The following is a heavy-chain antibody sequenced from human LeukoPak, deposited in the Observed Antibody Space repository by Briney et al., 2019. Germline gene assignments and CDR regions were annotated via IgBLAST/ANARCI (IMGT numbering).Heavy chain of an antibody. V-gene: IGHV3-21*01. CDR3: ARDGGSSWYFDY. Sequence: GGSLRLSCAASGFTVRSNYMSWVRQAPGKGLEWVSSISTSSIYIYYADSLKGRFTISRDNAKNSLYLQMSSLRAEDTAVYYCARDGGSSWYFDYWGQGTLVTVSS. CDR2: ISTSSIYI. D-gene: IGHD6-13*01. CDR1: GFTVRSNY. J-gene: IGHJ4*02.